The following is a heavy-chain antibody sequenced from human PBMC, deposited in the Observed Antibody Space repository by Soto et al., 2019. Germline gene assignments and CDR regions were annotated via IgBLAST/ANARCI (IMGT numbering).Heavy chain of an antibody. CDR2: ISSSGSTI. D-gene: IGHD3-22*01. Sequence: PGGSLRLSCAASGFTFSDYYMSWIRQAPGKALEWVSYISSSGSTIYYADSVKGRFTISRDNAKNSLYLQMNSLRAEDTAVYYCARHPRSVVVVPQYFQHWGQGTLVTSPQ. V-gene: IGHV3-11*01. CDR1: GFTFSDYY. J-gene: IGHJ1*01. CDR3: ARHPRSVVVVPQYFQH.